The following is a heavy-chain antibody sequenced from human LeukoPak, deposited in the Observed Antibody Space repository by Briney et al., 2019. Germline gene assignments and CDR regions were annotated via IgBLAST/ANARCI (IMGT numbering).Heavy chain of an antibody. CDR1: GGSISSYY. Sequence: SETLSLTCTVSGGSISSYYWGLIRQPPGKGLEWIGYIYHSGSTNYNSSLTSRVTISVDTSKNQFSLKLSSVTAADAAVYYCARRPSSGWYYFDYWGQGTLVTVSS. CDR3: ARRPSSGWYYFDY. D-gene: IGHD6-19*01. V-gene: IGHV4-59*08. J-gene: IGHJ4*02. CDR2: IYHSGST.